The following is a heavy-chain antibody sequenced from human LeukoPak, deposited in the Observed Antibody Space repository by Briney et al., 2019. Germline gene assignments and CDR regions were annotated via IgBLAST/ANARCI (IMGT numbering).Heavy chain of an antibody. CDR1: GFTFSSYG. Sequence: GGSLRLSWAASGFTFSSYGMHWVRQAPGKGLEWVAVISYDGSNKYYADSVKGRFTISRDNSKNTLYLQMNSLRAEDTAVYYCAKDRRVVVITTPYFDYWGQGTLVTVSS. CDR2: ISYDGSNK. J-gene: IGHJ4*02. V-gene: IGHV3-30*18. D-gene: IGHD3-22*01. CDR3: AKDRRVVVITTPYFDY.